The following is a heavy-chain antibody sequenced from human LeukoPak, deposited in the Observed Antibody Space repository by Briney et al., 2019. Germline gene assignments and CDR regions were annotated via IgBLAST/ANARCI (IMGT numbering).Heavy chain of an antibody. V-gene: IGHV3-53*01. Sequence: GGSLRLSCAASGFTVSSNYMSWVRQAPGKGLEWVSVIYSGGSTYYADSVKGRFTISRDNSKNTLYLQMNSPRAEDTAVYYCARGKQQLAPGLDYWGQGTLVTVSS. CDR2: IYSGGST. D-gene: IGHD6-13*01. CDR1: GFTVSSNY. CDR3: ARGKQQLAPGLDY. J-gene: IGHJ4*02.